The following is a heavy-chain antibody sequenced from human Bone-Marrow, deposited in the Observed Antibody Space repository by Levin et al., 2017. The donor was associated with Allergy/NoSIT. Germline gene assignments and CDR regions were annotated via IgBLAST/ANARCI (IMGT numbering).Heavy chain of an antibody. D-gene: IGHD3-16*01. J-gene: IGHJ4*02. CDR1: GFTFSSYA. CDR3: GKGRCVGGCLLFDS. Sequence: GGSLRLSCAASGFTFSSYAMSWVRQAPGKGLEWVSAISGSGDRTYYADSVKGRFTISRDNSKNTLLLQMTSLTAEDAAVNYCGKGRCVGGCLLFDSWGQGTLVTVSS. V-gene: IGHV3-23*01. CDR2: ISGSGDRT.